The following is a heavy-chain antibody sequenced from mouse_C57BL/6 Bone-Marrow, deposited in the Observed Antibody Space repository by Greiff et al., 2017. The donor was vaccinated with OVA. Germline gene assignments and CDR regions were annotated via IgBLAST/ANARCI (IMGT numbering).Heavy chain of an antibody. CDR1: GYTFTSYW. Sequence: QVQLQQPGAELVRPGTSVKLSCKASGYTFTSYWMHWVKQRPGQGLEWIGVIDPYDSYTNYNQKFKGKATLTVDTSSSTAYMQLSSLPSEDSAVYYCARHSIGHYYGSSYWYFDVWGTGTTVTVSA. D-gene: IGHD1-1*01. J-gene: IGHJ1*03. CDR2: IDPYDSYT. CDR3: ARHSIGHYYGSSYWYFDV. V-gene: IGHV1-59*01.